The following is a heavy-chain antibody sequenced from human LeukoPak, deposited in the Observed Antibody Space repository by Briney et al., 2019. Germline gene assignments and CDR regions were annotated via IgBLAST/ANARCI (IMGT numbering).Heavy chain of an antibody. D-gene: IGHD2-8*01. V-gene: IGHV1-18*01. J-gene: IGHJ5*02. Sequence: HAASVKVSCKASGYSFTNYDISWVRQAPGQGLEWMGWISTYSGYTNYAQKLQSRVTMTTDTSTSTAYMELRSLRSDDTAVYYCARGGYCANGVCYSFDPWGQGTLVTVSS. CDR3: ARGGYCANGVCYSFDP. CDR1: GYSFTNYD. CDR2: ISTYSGYT.